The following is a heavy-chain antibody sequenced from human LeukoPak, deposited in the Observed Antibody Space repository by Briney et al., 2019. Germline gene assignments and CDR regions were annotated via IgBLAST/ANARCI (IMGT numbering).Heavy chain of an antibody. V-gene: IGHV3-21*01. Sequence: PGGSLRLSCAASGFTFSSYSMNWVRQAPGKGLEWVSSISSSSSSYIYYADSVKGRFTISRDNAKNSLYLQMNSLRAEDTAVYYCARVVSSPGGDAFDIWGQGTMVTVSS. D-gene: IGHD2-2*01. CDR2: ISSSSSSYI. CDR3: ARVVSSPGGDAFDI. CDR1: GFTFSSYS. J-gene: IGHJ3*02.